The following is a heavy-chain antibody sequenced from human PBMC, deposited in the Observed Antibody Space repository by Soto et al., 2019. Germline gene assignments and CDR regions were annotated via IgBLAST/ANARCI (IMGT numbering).Heavy chain of an antibody. CDR3: ARDGDVNTGFGKDY. D-gene: IGHD3-16*01. V-gene: IGHV3-33*01. Sequence: QVQLVESGGGVVQPGRSLRLSCAAAGFTFSSYGMHWGRQAPGKGLEWVAFIWHDGGNKFYAGSVKGRFTISRDNSKNTLYLQMTSLSAEDTAMYYCARDGDVNTGFGKDYWGQGTLVTVSS. CDR1: GFTFSSYG. J-gene: IGHJ4*02. CDR2: IWHDGGNK.